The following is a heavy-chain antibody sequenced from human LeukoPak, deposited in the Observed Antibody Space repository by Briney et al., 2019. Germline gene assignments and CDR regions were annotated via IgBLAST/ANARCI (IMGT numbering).Heavy chain of an antibody. Sequence: PSETLSLTCAVYGGSFSGYYWSWIRQPPGKGLEWIGYIYYSGSTNYNPSLKSRVTISVDTSKNQFSLKLSSVTAADTAVYYCAKDLGIRQWLVRGYGMDVWGQGTTVTVSS. CDR2: IYYSGST. CDR1: GGSFSGYY. D-gene: IGHD6-19*01. J-gene: IGHJ6*02. V-gene: IGHV4-59*01. CDR3: AKDLGIRQWLVRGYGMDV.